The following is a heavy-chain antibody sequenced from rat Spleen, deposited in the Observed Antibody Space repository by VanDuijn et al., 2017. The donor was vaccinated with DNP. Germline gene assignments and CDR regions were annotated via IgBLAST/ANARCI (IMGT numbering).Heavy chain of an antibody. CDR2: MWYDGDT. Sequence: QVQLKESGPGLVQPSETLSLTCTVSGFSLTTYSVSWVRQPSGKGPEWMGKMWYDGDTAYNSVLKSRLSINRDTSRSQVFLKMNSLQTEDTATYYCARGYNNYGFAYWGQGTLVTVSS. CDR1: GFSLTTYS. D-gene: IGHD4-1*01. CDR3: ARGYNNYGFAY. J-gene: IGHJ3*01. V-gene: IGHV2-34*01.